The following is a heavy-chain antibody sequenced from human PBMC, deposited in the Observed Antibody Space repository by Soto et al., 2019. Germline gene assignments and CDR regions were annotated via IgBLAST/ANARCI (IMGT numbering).Heavy chain of an antibody. V-gene: IGHV3-33*01. CDR3: ARDPPIYDILTGLFDY. CDR2: IWYDGSNK. D-gene: IGHD3-9*01. J-gene: IGHJ4*02. Sequence: ESGGGVVQPGRSLRLSCAASGFTFSSYGMHWVRQAPGKGLEWVAVIWYDGSNKYYADSVKGRFTISRDNSKNTLYLQMNSLRAEDTAVYYCARDPPIYDILTGLFDYWGQGTLVTVSS. CDR1: GFTFSSYG.